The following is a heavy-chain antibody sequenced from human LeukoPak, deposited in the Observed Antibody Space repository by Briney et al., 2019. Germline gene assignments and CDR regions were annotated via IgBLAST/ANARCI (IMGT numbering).Heavy chain of an antibody. CDR3: ARDIVVVPAASGDYMDV. D-gene: IGHD2-2*01. CDR1: GGSISSGGYY. J-gene: IGHJ6*03. V-gene: IGHV4-30-2*01. CDR2: IYHSGST. Sequence: PSETLSLTCTVSGGSISSGGYYWSWIRQPPGKGLEWIGYIYHSGSTYYNPSLKSRVTISVDRSKNQFSLKLSSVTAADTAVYYCARDIVVVPAASGDYMDVWGKGTTVTVSS.